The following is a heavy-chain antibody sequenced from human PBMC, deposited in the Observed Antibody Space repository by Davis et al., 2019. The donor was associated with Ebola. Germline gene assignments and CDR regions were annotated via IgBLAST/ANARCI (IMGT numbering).Heavy chain of an antibody. D-gene: IGHD4-17*01. Sequence: GESLKTLCSASGFPFRTYDMHLVRPTTGKGLEWVSVIGTAGDTYYRGSVKGRFTISRENARNSLYLQMNSLTAGDTAVYYCARAQFGDVVLDYWGQGTLVTVSS. CDR2: IGTAGDT. J-gene: IGHJ4*02. CDR3: ARAQFGDVVLDY. CDR1: GFPFRTYD. V-gene: IGHV3-13*01.